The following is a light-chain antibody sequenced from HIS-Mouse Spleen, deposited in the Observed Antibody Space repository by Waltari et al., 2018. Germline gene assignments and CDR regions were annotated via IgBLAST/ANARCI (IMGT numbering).Light chain of an antibody. CDR2: EDS. CDR3: YSTDSSGNHRV. J-gene: IGLJ2*01. CDR1: ALPKKY. V-gene: IGLV3-10*01. Sequence: SYELTQPPSVSVSPGQTARNTCSGDALPKKYAYWYQQKSGQAPVLVIYEDSKRPSGIPGRFSGSSSGTMATWTISGAQVEDEADYYCYSTDSSGNHRVFGGWTKLTVL.